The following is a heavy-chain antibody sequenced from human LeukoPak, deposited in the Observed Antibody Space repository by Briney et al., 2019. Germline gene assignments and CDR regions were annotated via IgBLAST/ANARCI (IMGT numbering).Heavy chain of an antibody. CDR2: ISSGGSTR. D-gene: IGHD2-15*01. CDR1: GFTFSSFE. Sequence: GGSLRLSCAASGFTFSSFEMNWVRQAPGKGLEWVSYISSGGSTRYYADSVKGRFTISRDSAKNSLYLQMNSLRAEDTGVYYCAREGGWTFDYWGKGTLVTVSS. V-gene: IGHV3-48*03. CDR3: AREGGWTFDY. J-gene: IGHJ4*02.